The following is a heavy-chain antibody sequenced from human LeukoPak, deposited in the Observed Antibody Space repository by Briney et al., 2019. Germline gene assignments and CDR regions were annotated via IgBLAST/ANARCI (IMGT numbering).Heavy chain of an antibody. V-gene: IGHV3-23*01. D-gene: IGHD3-9*01. CDR2: ISGSGGST. CDR3: AKDNDILTGRDY. J-gene: IGHJ4*02. CDR1: GFTFSSYA. Sequence: GGSLRLSCAASGFTFSSYAMSWLRQAPGKGLEWVSAISGSGGSTYYADSVKGRFTISRDNSKNTLYLQMNSLRAEDTAVYYCAKDNDILTGRDYWGQGTLVTVSS.